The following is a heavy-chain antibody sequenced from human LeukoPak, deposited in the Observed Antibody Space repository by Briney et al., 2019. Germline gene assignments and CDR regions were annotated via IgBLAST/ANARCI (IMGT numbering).Heavy chain of an antibody. D-gene: IGHD6-19*01. Sequence: PGGSLRLSCAASGFTFNSYWVNWVRQAPGKGLEWVANIKRDGSEKYYVDSVKGRFTISRDNAKNSLDLQMNSLRAEDTAVFYCATGGAVAGRFAYWGQGTLVTVSS. V-gene: IGHV3-7*01. CDR2: IKRDGSEK. CDR3: ATGGAVAGRFAY. J-gene: IGHJ4*02. CDR1: GFTFNSYW.